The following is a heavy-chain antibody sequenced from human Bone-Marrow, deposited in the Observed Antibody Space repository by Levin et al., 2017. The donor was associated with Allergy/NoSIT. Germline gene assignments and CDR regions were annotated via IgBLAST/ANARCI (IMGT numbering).Heavy chain of an antibody. V-gene: IGHV3-21*01. J-gene: IGHJ6*02. Sequence: GGSLRLSCAASGFTFSSYSMNWVRQAPGKGLEWVSSISSSSSYIYYADSVKGRFTISRDNAKNSLYLQMNSLRAEDTAVYYCARETPPLGYCSSTSCYRGEDYYYYGMDVWGQGTTVTVSS. CDR3: ARETPPLGYCSSTSCYRGEDYYYYGMDV. CDR2: ISSSSSYI. D-gene: IGHD2-2*01. CDR1: GFTFSSYS.